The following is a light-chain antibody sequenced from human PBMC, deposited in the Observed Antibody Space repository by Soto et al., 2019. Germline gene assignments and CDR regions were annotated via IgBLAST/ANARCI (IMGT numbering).Light chain of an antibody. V-gene: IGKV3-20*01. CDR2: GAS. Sequence: EIVLTQSPGTLSLSPGERATLSCRASQSVSSPYLAWYQQKPGQAPRLLVYGASSRAAGIPDRLTGSGSGTDFTLTISRLEPEDFAMYYCQQYGSSPWTFGQGTKVEIK. CDR1: QSVSSPY. J-gene: IGKJ1*01. CDR3: QQYGSSPWT.